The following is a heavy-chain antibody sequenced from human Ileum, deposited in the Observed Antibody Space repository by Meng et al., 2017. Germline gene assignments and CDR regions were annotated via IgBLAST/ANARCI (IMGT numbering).Heavy chain of an antibody. Sequence: SETLSLTCAVSGYSISSDYYWSWIRQSPGKGLEWIARIFHSGSSDYNASLKSRVTTSVDKSKNQFSLKLTSVTTADTAVYYCARGGAYLGYDANFDYWGQGILVTVSS. D-gene: IGHD5-12*01. V-gene: IGHV4-38-2*01. CDR1: GYSISSDYY. CDR2: IFHSGSS. CDR3: ARGGAYLGYDANFDY. J-gene: IGHJ4*02.